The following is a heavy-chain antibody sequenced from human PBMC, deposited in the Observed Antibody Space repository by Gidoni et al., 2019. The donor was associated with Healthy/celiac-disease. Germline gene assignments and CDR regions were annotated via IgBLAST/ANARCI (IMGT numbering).Heavy chain of an antibody. V-gene: IGHV1-2*02. J-gene: IGHJ4*02. CDR3: ARGSTIVVVVAARGFDY. CDR2: INPNSGGT. Sequence: QVQLVQSGAEVKKPGASVKVSCKASGSTFPAYYMHWLRQAPGQGLEWMGWINPNSGGTNYAQKFQGRVTMTRDTSISTAYMELSRLRSDDTAVYYCARGSTIVVVVAARGFDYWGQGTLVTVSS. D-gene: IGHD2-15*01. CDR1: GSTFPAYY.